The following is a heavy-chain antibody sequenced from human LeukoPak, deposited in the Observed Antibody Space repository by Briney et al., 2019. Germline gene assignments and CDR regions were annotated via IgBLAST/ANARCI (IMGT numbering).Heavy chain of an antibody. CDR3: ARGADGVSSNSRGWFDP. CDR1: GFTFSSYS. CDR2: ISGGSRGI. Sequence: GGSLRLSCSASGFTFSSYSMNWVRQAPGKGLEWVSFISGGSRGIHYADSVKGRFTISRDNAENSLFLQMNTLRAEDTAVYSCARGADGVSSNSRGWFDPWGQGTLVTVSS. V-gene: IGHV3-48*01. D-gene: IGHD2-15*01. J-gene: IGHJ5*02.